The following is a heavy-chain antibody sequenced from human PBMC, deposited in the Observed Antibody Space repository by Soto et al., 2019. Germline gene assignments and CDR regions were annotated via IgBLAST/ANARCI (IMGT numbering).Heavy chain of an antibody. D-gene: IGHD6-19*01. CDR1: GYTCTMYD. CDR3: ARGPASTSAWLTFDY. Sequence: ASVKVSCKSSGYTCTMYDIHCVRQSTGQGLEWIGWMNPSSGETGYLHKFRGRVAMTRDTSISTVYMELSSLGSEVTAVYYCARGPASTSAWLTFDYWGTGSLVTVTS. J-gene: IGHJ4*02. CDR2: MNPSSGET. V-gene: IGHV1-8*01.